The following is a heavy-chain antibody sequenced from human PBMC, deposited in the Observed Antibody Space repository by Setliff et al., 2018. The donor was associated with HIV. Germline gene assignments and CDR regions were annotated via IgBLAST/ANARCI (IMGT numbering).Heavy chain of an antibody. J-gene: IGHJ4*02. CDR2: VDPQDGET. Sequence: ASVKVSCKASGYTFTDYYIDWVQQAPGGGLEWVGRVDPQDGETKYADSVKGRFTISRDNSKNTLSLQMNTLRPEDTAVYFCARVRLYNSALDYWGQGTLVTVSS. D-gene: IGHD3-22*01. V-gene: IGHV1-69-2*01. CDR1: GYTFTDYY. CDR3: ARVRLYNSALDY.